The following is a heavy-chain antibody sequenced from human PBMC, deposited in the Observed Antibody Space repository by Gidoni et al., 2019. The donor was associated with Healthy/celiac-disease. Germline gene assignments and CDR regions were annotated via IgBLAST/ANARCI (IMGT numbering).Heavy chain of an antibody. CDR3: ARVSGGYYQDAFDI. Sequence: QVQLQESGPGLVKPSQTLSLTCTVSGGSISSGSDYWSWIRQPAGKGLEWIGRIYTSGSTNYNPSLKSRVTMSVDTSKNQFSLKLSSVTAADTAVYYCARVSGGYYQDAFDIWGQGTMVTVSS. J-gene: IGHJ3*02. D-gene: IGHD3-22*01. CDR2: IYTSGST. V-gene: IGHV4-61*02. CDR1: GGSISSGSDY.